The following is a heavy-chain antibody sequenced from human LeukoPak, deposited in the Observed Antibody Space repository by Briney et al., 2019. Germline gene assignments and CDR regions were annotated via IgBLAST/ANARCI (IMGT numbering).Heavy chain of an antibody. J-gene: IGHJ6*02. Sequence: PSETLPLTCTVSGGSISSSSYYWGWIRQPPGKGLEWIGSIYYSGSTYYNPFLKSRVTISVDTSKNQFSLKLSSVTAADTAVYYCAGIAVAGTVNYYYYYGMDVWGQGTTVTVSS. D-gene: IGHD6-19*01. CDR3: AGIAVAGTVNYYYYYGMDV. CDR2: IYYSGST. V-gene: IGHV4-39*01. CDR1: GGSISSSSYY.